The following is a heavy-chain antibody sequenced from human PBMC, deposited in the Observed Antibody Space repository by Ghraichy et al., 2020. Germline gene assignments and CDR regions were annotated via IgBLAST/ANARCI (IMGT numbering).Heavy chain of an antibody. CDR3: VRQVGDDSSNWFDP. CDR1: GFTFSDYS. V-gene: IGHV3-21*01. J-gene: IGHJ5*02. D-gene: IGHD5-18*01. CDR2: ISRRSSPT. Sequence: GESLNISCTASGFTFSDYSMIWVRQAPGKGLEWVSSISRRSSPTYYADSVQGRFTISIDNAKNSLYLQMNSLRAEDTALYYCVRQVGDDSSNWFDPWGQG.